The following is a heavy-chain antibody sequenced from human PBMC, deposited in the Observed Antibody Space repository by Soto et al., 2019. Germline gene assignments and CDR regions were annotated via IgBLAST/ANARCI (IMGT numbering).Heavy chain of an antibody. V-gene: IGHV3-23*01. CDR1: GFNFSNYA. J-gene: IGHJ4*02. Sequence: GGSLRLSCAASGFNFSNYAMSWVRQAPGKGLEWVSLISATGGGTYYADSVKGRFTISRDNSHNTLYLQVHSLTAEDTAVYYCAKDRRAGGNSAFYFDFWGQGAQVTVSS. CDR3: AKDRRAGGNSAFYFDF. CDR2: ISATGGGT. D-gene: IGHD3-16*01.